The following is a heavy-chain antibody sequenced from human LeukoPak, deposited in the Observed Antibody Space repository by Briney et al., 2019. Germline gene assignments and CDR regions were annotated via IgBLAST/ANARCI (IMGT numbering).Heavy chain of an antibody. CDR2: IYYSGST. CDR3: ARSRNDFNWFDP. Sequence: SETLSLTCTVSGGSISSSSYYWGWIRQPPGKGLEWIGSIYYSGSTYYNPSLKSRVTISVDTSKNQFSLKLSSVTAADTAVYYCARSRNDFNWFDPWGQGTLVTVSS. J-gene: IGHJ5*02. D-gene: IGHD1-1*01. CDR1: GGSISSSSYY. V-gene: IGHV4-39*07.